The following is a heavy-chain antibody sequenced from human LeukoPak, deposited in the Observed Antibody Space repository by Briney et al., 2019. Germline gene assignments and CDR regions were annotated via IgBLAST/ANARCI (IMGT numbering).Heavy chain of an antibody. D-gene: IGHD2/OR15-2a*01. CDR2: ISYDGSNK. CDR1: GFTFSSYG. Sequence: GGSLRLSCAASGFTFSSYGMHWVRQAPGKGLEWVAVISYDGSNKYYADSVKGRFTISRDNSKNTLYLQMNSLRAEDTAVYYCAKDAHYFITTDAFDIRGQGTMVTVSS. CDR3: AKDAHYFITTDAFDI. V-gene: IGHV3-30*18. J-gene: IGHJ3*02.